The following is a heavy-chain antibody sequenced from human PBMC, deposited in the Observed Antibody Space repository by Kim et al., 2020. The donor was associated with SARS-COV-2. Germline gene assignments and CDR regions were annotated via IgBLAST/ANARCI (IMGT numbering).Heavy chain of an antibody. CDR2: ISGSGSST. V-gene: IGHV3-23*01. D-gene: IGHD3-9*01. CDR1: GFTFSSYA. J-gene: IGHJ4*02. CDR3: AKALNYDILTGYFRGAAEYYFDY. Sequence: GGSLRLSCAASGFTFSSYAMSWVRQAPGKGLEWVSGISGSGSSTYYADSVRGRLTISRDNSKNTLYLQMNSLRAEDTAVYYCAKALNYDILTGYFRGAAEYYFDYWGQGTLVTVSS.